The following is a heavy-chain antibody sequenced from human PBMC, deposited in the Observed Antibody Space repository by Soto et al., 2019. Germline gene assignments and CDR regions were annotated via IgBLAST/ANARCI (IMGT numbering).Heavy chain of an antibody. Sequence: ASVKVSCKASGYTFTSYTMHWVRQAPGQRLEWMGWINAGNGNTKYSQKFQGRVTMTEDTSTDTAYMELSSLRSEDTAVYYCATLVGLPFDPWGQGTLVTVSS. CDR1: GYTFTSYT. V-gene: IGHV1-3*01. CDR2: INAGNGNT. CDR3: ATLVGLPFDP. D-gene: IGHD2-15*01. J-gene: IGHJ5*02.